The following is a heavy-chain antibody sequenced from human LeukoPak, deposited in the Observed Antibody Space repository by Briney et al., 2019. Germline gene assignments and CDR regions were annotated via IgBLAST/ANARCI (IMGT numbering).Heavy chain of an antibody. J-gene: IGHJ4*02. D-gene: IGHD5-24*01. V-gene: IGHV1-69*05. Sequence: SVKVSCXASGGTFSSYAISWVRQAPGQGLEWMGGIIPIFATANYAQKLQGRVTITTDESTSTAYMELSSLRSEDTAVYYCARIDGYGYFDYWGPGTLVTVSS. CDR1: GGTFSSYA. CDR3: ARIDGYGYFDY. CDR2: IIPIFATA.